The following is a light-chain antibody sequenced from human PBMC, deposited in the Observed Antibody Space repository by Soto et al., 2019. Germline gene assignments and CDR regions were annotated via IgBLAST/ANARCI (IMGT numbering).Light chain of an antibody. CDR2: AAS. J-gene: IGKJ2*01. CDR3: QQYSNWPPYT. CDR1: QSVSSK. V-gene: IGKV3-15*01. Sequence: EIVMTQSPATLSVSPGERATLSCRASQSVSSKLAWYQQKPGQAPRLLIYAASTRATGIPAGFSGSGSGTEFTLTITSLQSEDFAVYYCQQYSNWPPYTFGQGTELEIK.